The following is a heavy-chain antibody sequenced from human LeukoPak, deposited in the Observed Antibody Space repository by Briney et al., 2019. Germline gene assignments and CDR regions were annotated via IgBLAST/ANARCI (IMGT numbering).Heavy chain of an antibody. CDR2: VSGTGGST. J-gene: IGHJ4*02. D-gene: IGHD3-22*01. CDR1: GFTFSDYA. CDR3: AKDSYDSSGSRYDY. V-gene: IGHV3-23*01. Sequence: GGSLRLSCAASGFTFSDYAMSWVRQAPGKGLEWVSAVSGTGGSTWYADSVKGRVTISRDNSKNTLYLQMNSLRAEDTAVYYCAKDSYDSSGSRYDYWGQGTLVTVSS.